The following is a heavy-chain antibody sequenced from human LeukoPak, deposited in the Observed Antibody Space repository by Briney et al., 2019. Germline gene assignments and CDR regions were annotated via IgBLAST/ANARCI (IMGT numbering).Heavy chain of an antibody. J-gene: IGHJ6*03. Sequence: GGTLRLSCAASGFTFSSYGMSWVRQAPGKGLEWVSAISGSGGSTYYADSVKGRFTISRDNSKNTLYLQMNSLRAEDTAVYYCAKDSKIVGATFRSYHYMDVWGKGTAVTVSS. D-gene: IGHD1-26*01. V-gene: IGHV3-23*01. CDR2: ISGSGGST. CDR3: AKDSKIVGATFRSYHYMDV. CDR1: GFTFSSYG.